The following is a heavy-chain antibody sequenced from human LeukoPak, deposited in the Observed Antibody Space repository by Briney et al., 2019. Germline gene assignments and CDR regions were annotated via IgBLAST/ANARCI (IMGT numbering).Heavy chain of an antibody. CDR2: IYTSGST. D-gene: IGHD2-2*01. J-gene: IGHJ6*03. V-gene: IGHV4-4*07. CDR3: ASSTSWNYYYMDV. Sequence: PSETLSLTCTVSGGSISSYYWSWIRQPAGKGLEWIGRIYTSGSTNYNPSLKSRVTISVDTSKNQFSLKLSSVTAADTAVYYCASSTSWNYYYMDVWGKGTTVTVSS. CDR1: GGSISSYY.